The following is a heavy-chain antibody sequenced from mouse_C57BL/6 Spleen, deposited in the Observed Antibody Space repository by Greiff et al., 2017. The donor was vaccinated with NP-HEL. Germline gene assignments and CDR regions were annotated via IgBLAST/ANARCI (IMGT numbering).Heavy chain of an antibody. CDR2: ISGGGGNT. Sequence: EVKLVESGGGLVKPGGSLKLSCAASGFTFSSYTMSWVRQTPEQRLEWVATISGGGGNTYYPDSVKGRFTISRDNAKNTLYLQMSSLRSEDTALYYCARPYAYYYAMDYWGKGTSVTVSS. D-gene: IGHD1-1*01. CDR1: GFTFSSYT. V-gene: IGHV5-9*01. J-gene: IGHJ4*01. CDR3: ARPYAYYYAMDY.